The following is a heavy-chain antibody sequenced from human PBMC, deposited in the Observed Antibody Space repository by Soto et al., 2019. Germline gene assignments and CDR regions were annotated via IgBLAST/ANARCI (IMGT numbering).Heavy chain of an antibody. CDR2: LSSSGDYL. CDR3: VSGSVDEDGAAASRVFYEN. D-gene: IGHD6-25*01. V-gene: IGHV3-21*01. Sequence: EGCLRLSCTASGMTFRRNNMKWVRQDPGKGLEWVASLSSSGDYLYYADSVEGRFIISRDNFQNSLFLQMNNLRADDTAVYDSVSGSVDEDGAAASRVFYENWGQVTRVT. CDR1: GMTFRRNN. J-gene: IGHJ4*02.